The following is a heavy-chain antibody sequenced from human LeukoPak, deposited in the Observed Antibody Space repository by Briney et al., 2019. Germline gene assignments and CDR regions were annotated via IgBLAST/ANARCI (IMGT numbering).Heavy chain of an antibody. D-gene: IGHD3-10*01. CDR3: ARFYGSGYWFDP. CDR2: IYSGGST. CDR1: GFTVSSNC. J-gene: IGHJ5*02. V-gene: IGHV3-66*01. Sequence: GGSLRLSCAASGFTVSSNCMSWVRQAPGKGLEWVSVIYSGGSTYYADSVKGRFTISRDNSKNTLYLQMNSLRAEDTAVYYCARFYGSGYWFDPWGQGTLVTVSS.